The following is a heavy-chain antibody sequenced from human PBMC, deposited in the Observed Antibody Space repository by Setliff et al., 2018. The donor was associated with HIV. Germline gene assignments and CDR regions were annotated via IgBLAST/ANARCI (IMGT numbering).Heavy chain of an antibody. CDR3: ARDFKRYNSPCRFDP. D-gene: IGHD1-1*01. CDR2: INPSGTT. J-gene: IGHJ5*02. Sequence: SETLSLTCSVSGGSISSATYYWNWIRQPAGKALEWIGRINPSGTTIYSPSLKSRVTISLEKSNNQFSLKLSSVTAADTAVYYCARDFKRYNSPCRFDPWGQGILVTVSS. CDR1: GGSISSATYY. V-gene: IGHV4-61*02.